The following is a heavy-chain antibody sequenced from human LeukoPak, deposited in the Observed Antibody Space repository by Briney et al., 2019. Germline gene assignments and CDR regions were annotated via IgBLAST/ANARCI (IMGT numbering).Heavy chain of an antibody. CDR2: ISGSGGST. D-gene: IGHD6-13*01. CDR3: ASPDGAAAGSKLRYYYGMDV. CDR1: GFTFTSYS. V-gene: IGHV3-23*01. J-gene: IGHJ6*02. Sequence: GGSLRLSCAASGFTFTSYSMNWVRQAPGKGLEWVSAISGSGGSTYYADPVKGRFTISRDNSKNTLYLQMNSLRAEDTAVYYCASPDGAAAGSKLRYYYGMDVWGQGTTVTVSS.